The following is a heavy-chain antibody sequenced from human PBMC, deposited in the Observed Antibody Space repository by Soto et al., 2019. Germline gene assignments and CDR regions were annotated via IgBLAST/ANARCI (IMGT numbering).Heavy chain of an antibody. D-gene: IGHD2-15*01. CDR3: AMYCSGGSCYDAFDI. V-gene: IGHV1-46*03. J-gene: IGHJ3*02. CDR1: GYTFTSYY. Sequence: GASVKVSCKASGYTFTSYYMHWVRQAPGQGLEWMGIINPSGGSTSYAQKFQGRVTMTRDTSTSTVYMELSSLRSEDTAVYYCAMYCSGGSCYDAFDIWGQGTMVTVSS. CDR2: INPSGGST.